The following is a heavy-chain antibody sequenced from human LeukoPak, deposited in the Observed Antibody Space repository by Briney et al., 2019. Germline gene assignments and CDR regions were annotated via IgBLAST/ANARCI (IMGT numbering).Heavy chain of an antibody. Sequence: SETLSLTCAVYGGSFSGYYWSWIRQPPGKGLEWIGEINHSGSTNYNPSLKSRVTISVDTSKNQFSLKLSSVTAADTAVYYCARLRGWRDYWGQGTLVTVSS. V-gene: IGHV4-34*01. D-gene: IGHD6-19*01. J-gene: IGHJ4*02. CDR3: ARLRGWRDY. CDR2: INHSGST. CDR1: GGSFSGYY.